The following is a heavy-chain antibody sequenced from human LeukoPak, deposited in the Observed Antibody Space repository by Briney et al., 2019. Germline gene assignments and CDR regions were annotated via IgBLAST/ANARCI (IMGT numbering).Heavy chain of an antibody. D-gene: IGHD5-18*01. CDR3: AKSRGYSYGYEGWFDP. Sequence: PGGSLRLSCAASGFTFSSYAMSWVRQAPGKGLEWVSAISGSGGSTYYADSVKGRFTISRDNSKNTLYLQMNSLRAEDTAVYYCAKSRGYSYGYEGWFDPWGQGTLVTVSS. J-gene: IGHJ5*02. V-gene: IGHV3-23*01. CDR1: GFTFSSYA. CDR2: ISGSGGST.